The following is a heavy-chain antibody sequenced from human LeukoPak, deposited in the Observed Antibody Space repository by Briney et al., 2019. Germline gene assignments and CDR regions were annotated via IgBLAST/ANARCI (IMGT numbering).Heavy chain of an antibody. V-gene: IGHV3-23*01. CDR1: GFTFSSYA. CDR2: ISGSGGST. Sequence: GGSLRLSCAASGFTFSSYAMSWVRQAPGKGLEWVSAISGSGGSTHYADSVKGRFTISRDNSKNTLYLQMNSLRAEDTAGYYCXKDXXXIXVVPAAXSGFDXWGQGTXVTVXS. D-gene: IGHD2-2*01. CDR3: XKDXXXIXVVPAAXSGFDX. J-gene: IGHJ4*02.